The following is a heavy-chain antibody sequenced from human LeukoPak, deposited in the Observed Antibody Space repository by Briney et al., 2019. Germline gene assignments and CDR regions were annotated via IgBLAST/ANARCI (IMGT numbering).Heavy chain of an antibody. V-gene: IGHV3-23*01. Sequence: QSGGSLRLSCAASGFTFSSYAMSWVRQAPGKGLEWVSAISGSGGSTYYADSVKGRFTISRDNSKNTLYLQMNSLRAEDTAVYYCAKGPYCSSTSCYTIGSFDYWGQGSLVTVSS. CDR3: AKGPYCSSTSCYTIGSFDY. CDR2: ISGSGGST. D-gene: IGHD2-2*02. CDR1: GFTFSSYA. J-gene: IGHJ4*02.